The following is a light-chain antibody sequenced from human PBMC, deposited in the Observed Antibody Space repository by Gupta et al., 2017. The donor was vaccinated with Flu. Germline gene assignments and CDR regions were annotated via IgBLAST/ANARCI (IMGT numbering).Light chain of an antibody. Sequence: SITISCTGTSSDVGNYNFVSWYQQHPGKVPKLIIYGGSNRPSGVSNRFSGSRSGNTASLTISGLQAEDEADYYCCSYAGTSAMVFGGGTKVTVL. J-gene: IGLJ2*01. CDR3: CSYAGTSAMV. V-gene: IGLV2-23*01. CDR1: SSDVGNYNF. CDR2: GGS.